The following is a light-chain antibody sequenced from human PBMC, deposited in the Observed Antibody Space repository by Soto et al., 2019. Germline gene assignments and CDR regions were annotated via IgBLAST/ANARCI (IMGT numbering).Light chain of an antibody. J-gene: IGLJ1*01. Sequence: QSALTQPASVSGSPGQSITISCTGTSSDVGGYNYVSWYQQHPGKGPKLMIYEVSNRPSGVSNRFSGSKSGNTATLTISGLQAEAEADYYCSSYTSTTTRVFGTGTKVTVL. V-gene: IGLV2-14*03. CDR1: SSDVGGYNY. CDR3: SSYTSTTTRV. CDR2: EVS.